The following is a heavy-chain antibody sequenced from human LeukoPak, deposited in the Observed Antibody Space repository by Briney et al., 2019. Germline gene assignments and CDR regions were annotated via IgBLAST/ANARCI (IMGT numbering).Heavy chain of an antibody. V-gene: IGHV3-53*01. CDR3: ARDSYYGSGSYYRYTFDY. CDR2: IYSGGTT. J-gene: IGHJ4*02. CDR1: GFTVSSNY. D-gene: IGHD3-10*01. Sequence: PGGSLRLSCAASGFTVSSNYMGWVRQAPGKGLEWVSVIYSGGTTYYADSVKGRFTISRDNSKNTLHLQMNSLRAEDTAVYYCARDSYYGSGSYYRYTFDYWGQGTLVTVSS.